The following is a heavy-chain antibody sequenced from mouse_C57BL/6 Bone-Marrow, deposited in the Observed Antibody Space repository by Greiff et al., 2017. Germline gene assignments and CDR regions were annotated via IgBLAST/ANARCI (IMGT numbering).Heavy chain of an antibody. CDR3: ARDHYGSSYTY. J-gene: IGHJ3*01. CDR1: GYSITSGYY. D-gene: IGHD1-1*01. CDR2: ISYDGSN. Sequence: EESGPGLVKPSQSLSLTCSVTGYSITSGYYWNWIRQFPGNKLEWMGYISYDGSNNYNPSLKNRISITRDTSKNQFFLKLNSVTTEDTATYYCARDHYGSSYTYWGQGTLVTVSA. V-gene: IGHV3-6*01.